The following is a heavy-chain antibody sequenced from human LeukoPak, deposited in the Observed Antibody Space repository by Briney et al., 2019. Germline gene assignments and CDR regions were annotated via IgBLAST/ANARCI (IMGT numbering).Heavy chain of an antibody. CDR1: GGTFSSYA. CDR2: IIPIFGTA. D-gene: IGHD3-22*01. J-gene: IGHJ3*02. CDR3: AREGDCYDSSGSDAFDI. V-gene: IGHV1-69*05. Sequence: SVKVSCKASGGTFSSYAISWVRQAPGQGLEWMGGIIPIFGTANYAQKFQGRVTITTDESTSTAYMELSSLRSEDTAVYYCAREGDCYDSSGSDAFDIWGQGTMVTVSS.